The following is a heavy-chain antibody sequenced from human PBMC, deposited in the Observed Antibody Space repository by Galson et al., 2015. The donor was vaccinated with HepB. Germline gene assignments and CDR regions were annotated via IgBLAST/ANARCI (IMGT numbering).Heavy chain of an antibody. D-gene: IGHD6-6*01. CDR2: ISGSGGST. V-gene: IGHV3-23*01. J-gene: IGHJ4*02. Sequence: SLRLSCAASGFTFSSYAMSWVRQAPGKGLEWVSAISGSGGSTYYADSVKGRFTISRDNSKNTLYLQMNSLRAEDTAVYYCAKASSSAARGPYVVDYWGQGTLVTVSS. CDR1: GFTFSSYA. CDR3: AKASSSAARGPYVVDY.